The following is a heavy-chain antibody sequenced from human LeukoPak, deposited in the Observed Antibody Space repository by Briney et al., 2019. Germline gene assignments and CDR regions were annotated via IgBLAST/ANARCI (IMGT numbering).Heavy chain of an antibody. V-gene: IGHV1-2*06. J-gene: IGHJ6*02. D-gene: IGHD6-13*01. CDR2: INPNSGDT. CDR3: AREDSSSWYYYYGMDV. Sequence: EASVKVSCKASGYTFTGYYMHWVRQAPGQGLEWMGRINPNSGDTNYARKFQGRVTMTTDTSTSTAYMELRSLRSDDTAVYYCAREDSSSWYYYYGMDVWGQGTTVTVSS. CDR1: GYTFTGYY.